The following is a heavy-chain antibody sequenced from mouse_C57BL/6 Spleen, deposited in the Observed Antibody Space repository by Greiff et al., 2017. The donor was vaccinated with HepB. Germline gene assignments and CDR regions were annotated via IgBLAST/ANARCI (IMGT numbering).Heavy chain of an antibody. V-gene: IGHV5-4*01. CDR1: GFTFSSYA. J-gene: IGHJ2*01. D-gene: IGHD2-5*01. CDR2: ISDGGSYT. Sequence: EVHLVESGGGLVKPGGSLKLSCAASGFTFSSYAMSWVRQTPEKRLEWVATISDGGSYTYYPDNVKGRFTISRDNAKNNLYLQMSHLKSEDTAMYYCARDYSNYELDYWGQGTTLTVSS. CDR3: ARDYSNYELDY.